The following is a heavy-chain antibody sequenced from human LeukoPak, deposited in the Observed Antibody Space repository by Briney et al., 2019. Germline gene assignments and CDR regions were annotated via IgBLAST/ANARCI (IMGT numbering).Heavy chain of an antibody. V-gene: IGHV3-30*02. D-gene: IGHD2-2*01. CDR1: GCTFNKDG. J-gene: IGHJ4*02. CDR2: IGYDGSTK. Sequence: GGSLRLSCAASGCTFNKDGMHWVRQAPGKGLEWVTFIGYDGSTKYYADSVKGRFTISRDNLKNTLYLQMNSLRPEDAAVYYCAKDRSTNCSLDYWGQGTLVIVSA. CDR3: AKDRSTNCSLDY.